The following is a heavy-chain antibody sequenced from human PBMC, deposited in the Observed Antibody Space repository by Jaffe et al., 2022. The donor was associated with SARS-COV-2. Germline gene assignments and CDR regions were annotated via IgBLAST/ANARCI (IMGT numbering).Heavy chain of an antibody. CDR1: GFTVSSNY. CDR2: IYSGGST. J-gene: IGHJ4*02. CDR3: AREGLPEPNSGSYAGRVFDY. D-gene: IGHD1-26*01. V-gene: IGHV3-53*01. Sequence: EVQLVESGGGLIQPGGSLRLSCAASGFTVSSNYMSWVRQAPGKGLEWVSVIYSGGSTYYADSVKGRFTISRDNSKNTLYLQMNSLRAEDTAVYYCAREGLPEPNSGSYAGRVFDYWGQGTLVTVSS.